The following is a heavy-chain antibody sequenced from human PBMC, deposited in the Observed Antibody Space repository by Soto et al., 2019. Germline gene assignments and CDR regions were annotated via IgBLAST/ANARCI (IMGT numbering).Heavy chain of an antibody. CDR2: IYYSGST. D-gene: IGHD3-3*01. CDR1: GGSISSYY. Sequence: PSETVSLTCTVSGGSISSYYWSWIRQPPGKGLEWIGYIYYSGSTNYNPSLKSRVTISVDTSKNQFSLKLSSVTAADTAVYYCARSPILRFLEWLPYYYYGMDVWGQGTTVTVSS. V-gene: IGHV4-59*01. J-gene: IGHJ6*02. CDR3: ARSPILRFLEWLPYYYYGMDV.